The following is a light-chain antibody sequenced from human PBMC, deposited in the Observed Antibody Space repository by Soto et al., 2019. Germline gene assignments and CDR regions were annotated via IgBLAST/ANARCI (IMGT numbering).Light chain of an antibody. CDR2: GAS. V-gene: IGKV1-39*01. J-gene: IGKJ3*01. CDR1: QTITKS. Sequence: DIQMTQSPSSLSASIGDRVTITCRPSQTITKSLNWYQHKPGKAPSPLIYGASTLQRGVPSRFSGSGSGTDFTLTISSLEPEDSATYYCQQTYNFPFTFGPGTKVDVK. CDR3: QQTYNFPFT.